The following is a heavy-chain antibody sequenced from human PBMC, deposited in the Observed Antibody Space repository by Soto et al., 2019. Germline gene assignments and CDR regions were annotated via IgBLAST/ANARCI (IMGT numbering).Heavy chain of an antibody. D-gene: IGHD5-12*01. CDR3: AKVGRWLRDFDY. V-gene: IGHV3-30*18. J-gene: IGHJ4*02. Sequence: QVQLVESGGGVVQPGRSLRLSCAASGFTFSSYGMHWVRQAPGKGLVWVAVISYDGSNKYYADSVKGRFTISRDNSKNTLYLQMNSLRAEDTAVYYCAKVGRWLRDFDYWGQGTLVTVSS. CDR2: ISYDGSNK. CDR1: GFTFSSYG.